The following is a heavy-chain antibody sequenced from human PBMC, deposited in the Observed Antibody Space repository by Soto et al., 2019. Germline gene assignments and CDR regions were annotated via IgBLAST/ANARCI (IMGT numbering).Heavy chain of an antibody. Sequence: QVQLVESGGGVVQPGRSLRLSCAASGFTFSSYGMHWVRQAPGKGLEWVALISYDGSNKYYADSVKGQFTISRENSKNLLYLKMNSLRAENTALYYWEKDRAVAATPYSSYCFGMDVWGQGPTVPVSS. V-gene: IGHV3-30*18. CDR2: ISYDGSNK. D-gene: IGHD6-19*01. CDR1: GFTFSSYG. J-gene: IGHJ6*02. CDR3: EKDRAVAATPYSSYCFGMDV.